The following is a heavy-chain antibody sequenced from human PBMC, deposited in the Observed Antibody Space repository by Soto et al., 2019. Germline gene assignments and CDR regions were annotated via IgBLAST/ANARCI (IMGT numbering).Heavy chain of an antibody. CDR1: GFTFSSYA. Sequence: QVQLVESGGGVVQPGRSLILSCAASGFTFSSYAMHWVRQAPGKGLEWVAVISYDGSNKYYAASVKGRFNISRDNSKHTLYLQMNSVRAEDTAVYYCARGDYGNSYYFDYGGQGTLVTVSS. D-gene: IGHD4-17*01. CDR3: ARGDYGNSYYFDY. J-gene: IGHJ4*02. CDR2: ISYDGSNK. V-gene: IGHV3-30-3*01.